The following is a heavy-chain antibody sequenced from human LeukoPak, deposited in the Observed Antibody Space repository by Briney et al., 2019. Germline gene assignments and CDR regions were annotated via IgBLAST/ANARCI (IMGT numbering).Heavy chain of an antibody. J-gene: IGHJ4*02. D-gene: IGHD5-24*01. CDR2: IWYDGSSK. V-gene: IGHV3-33*01. Sequence: GRSLRLSCAASGFTFSSYGMHWVRQAPGKGLEWVAVIWYDGSSKYYADSVKGRFTISRDNSKNTLYLQMNSLRAEDTAVYYCARDTFPNYYFDYWGQGTLVTVSS. CDR3: ARDTFPNYYFDY. CDR1: GFTFSSYG.